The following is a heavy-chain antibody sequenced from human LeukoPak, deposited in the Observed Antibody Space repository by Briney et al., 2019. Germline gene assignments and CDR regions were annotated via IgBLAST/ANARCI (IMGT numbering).Heavy chain of an antibody. J-gene: IGHJ6*02. CDR2: IKSDGSTT. Sequence: GGSLRLSCAASGFTVSSNYMSWVRQAPGKGLVWVSHIKSDGSTTIYADSVKGRFTISRDNAKNTLYLQMNSLRAEDTAVYYCARVGSGIKYYYGMDVWGQGTTVTVSS. CDR3: ARVGSGIKYYYGMDV. CDR1: GFTVSSNY. D-gene: IGHD1-14*01. V-gene: IGHV3-74*01.